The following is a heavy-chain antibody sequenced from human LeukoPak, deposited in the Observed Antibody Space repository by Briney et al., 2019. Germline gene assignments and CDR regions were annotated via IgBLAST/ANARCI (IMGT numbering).Heavy chain of an antibody. Sequence: ASVKVSCKASGYTFTGYYMHWVRQAPGQGLEWMGWINPNSGGTKYSQKFQGRVTITRDTSASTAYMELSSLRSEDTAVYYCARARIAAAGSFDYWGQGTLVTVSS. CDR1: GYTFTGYY. J-gene: IGHJ4*02. CDR2: INPNSGGT. D-gene: IGHD6-13*01. V-gene: IGHV1-2*02. CDR3: ARARIAAAGSFDY.